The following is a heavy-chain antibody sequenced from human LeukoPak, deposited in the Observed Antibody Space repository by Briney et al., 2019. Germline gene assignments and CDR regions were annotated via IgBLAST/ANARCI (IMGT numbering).Heavy chain of an antibody. CDR2: IKQDGSEK. D-gene: IGHD2-15*01. CDR1: GFTFSSYW. CDR3: ARDQGYCSGGSCYFLRPEDYYYYYYYGMDV. V-gene: IGHV3-7*01. Sequence: PGGSLRLSCAASGFTFSSYWMSWVRQAPGKGLEWVANIKQDGSEKYYVDSVKGRFTISRDNAKNSLYLQMNSLRAEDTAVYYCARDQGYCSGGSCYFLRPEDYYYYYYYGMDVWGQGTTVTVSS. J-gene: IGHJ6*02.